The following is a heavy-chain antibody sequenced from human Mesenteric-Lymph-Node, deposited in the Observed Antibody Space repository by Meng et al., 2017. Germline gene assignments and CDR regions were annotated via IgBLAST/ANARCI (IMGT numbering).Heavy chain of an antibody. CDR2: IYNSGST. CDR1: GGSFSGYY. V-gene: IGHV4-34*01. Sequence: GQPQQWGAGLLKPSETLPLTCAVYGGSFSGYYWSWLRQPPGKGLEWIGYIYNSGSTYYNPSLKSRVTISVDTSKNQFSLKLRFVTAADTAVYYCAREGRSHQVGVSVYWGQGNLVTVSS. J-gene: IGHJ4*02. D-gene: IGHD2-21*01. CDR3: AREGRSHQVGVSVY.